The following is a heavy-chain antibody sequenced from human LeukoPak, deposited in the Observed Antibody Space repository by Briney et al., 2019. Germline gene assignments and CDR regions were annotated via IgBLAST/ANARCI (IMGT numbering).Heavy chain of an antibody. CDR2: IKQDGSER. J-gene: IGHJ6*02. CDR1: GFTFSDFW. Sequence: GGSLRLSCADSGFTFSDFWMSWVRQAPGRGLEWVANIKQDGSERYYVDSVRGRFTISRDNAKKSLYLEMNSLRAEDTAVYYCARDRMPYSYLALHLWGQGTTVTVSS. V-gene: IGHV3-7*01. D-gene: IGHD2-2*01. CDR3: ARDRMPYSYLALHL.